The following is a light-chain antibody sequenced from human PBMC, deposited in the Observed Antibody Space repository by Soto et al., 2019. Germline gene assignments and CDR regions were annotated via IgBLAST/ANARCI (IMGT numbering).Light chain of an antibody. V-gene: IGKV3-20*01. J-gene: IGKJ4*01. Sequence: EIVLTQSPGTLALSPGERATLSCRAGQSVSSSYLAWYQQKPGQAPRLLIYGASSRATGIPDRFSGSGSGTDFTLTISRLEPEDFAVYYCQQYGSSPLTFGGGPKVEIK. CDR2: GAS. CDR3: QQYGSSPLT. CDR1: QSVSSSY.